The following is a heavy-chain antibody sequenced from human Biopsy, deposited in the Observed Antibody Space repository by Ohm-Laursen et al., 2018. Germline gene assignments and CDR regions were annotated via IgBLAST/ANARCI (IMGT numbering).Heavy chain of an antibody. CDR3: ARDPLNGHKHFDY. Sequence: ASVKVSCKPSSYTFTDYNIHWVRQAPGQGLEWLGYINCKTGATSYAQKFQGTVTMTRDTSISTAYLALGSLRSADTAIYYCARDPLNGHKHFDYWGQGSLVTVSS. V-gene: IGHV1-2*02. D-gene: IGHD2-8*01. CDR1: SYTFTDYN. CDR2: INCKTGAT. J-gene: IGHJ4*02.